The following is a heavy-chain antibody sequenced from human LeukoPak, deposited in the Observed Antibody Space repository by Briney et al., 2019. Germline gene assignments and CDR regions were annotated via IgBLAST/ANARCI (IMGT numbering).Heavy chain of an antibody. Sequence: SETLSLTCTVSGGSISSYYWSWIRQPAGKGLEWIGRIYTSGSTNYNPSLKSRVTVSVDTSKNQFSLKLSSVTAADTAVYYCARESLQYGSGSYFGWGQGTLVTVSS. V-gene: IGHV4-4*07. J-gene: IGHJ4*02. CDR2: IYTSGST. CDR3: ARESLQYGSGSYFG. D-gene: IGHD3-10*01. CDR1: GGSISSYY.